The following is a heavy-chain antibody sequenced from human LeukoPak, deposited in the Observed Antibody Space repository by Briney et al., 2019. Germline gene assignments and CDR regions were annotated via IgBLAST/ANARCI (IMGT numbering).Heavy chain of an antibody. J-gene: IGHJ4*02. Sequence: ASVKVSCKASGGTFSSYAISWVRQAPGQGLEWMGGIIPIFGTANYAQKFQGRVTTTADESTSTAYMELSSLRSEDTAVYYCARDKYYYDSSGYSGPSDYWGQGTLVTVSS. CDR2: IIPIFGTA. CDR3: ARDKYYYDSSGYSGPSDY. V-gene: IGHV1-69*13. CDR1: GGTFSSYA. D-gene: IGHD3-22*01.